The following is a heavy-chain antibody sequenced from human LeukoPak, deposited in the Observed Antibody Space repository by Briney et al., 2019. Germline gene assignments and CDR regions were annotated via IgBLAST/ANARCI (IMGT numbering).Heavy chain of an antibody. CDR2: ISGSGGST. CDR3: AKGSATTVTTTRQDDY. V-gene: IGHV3-23*01. J-gene: IGHJ4*02. Sequence: GGSLRLSCAASGFTFSSYAMSWVRQAPGKGLEWVSAISGSGGSTYYADSVKGRFTISRDNSKNTLYLQMNSLRAVDTAVYYCAKGSATTVTTTRQDDYWGQGTLVTVSS. D-gene: IGHD4-17*01. CDR1: GFTFSSYA.